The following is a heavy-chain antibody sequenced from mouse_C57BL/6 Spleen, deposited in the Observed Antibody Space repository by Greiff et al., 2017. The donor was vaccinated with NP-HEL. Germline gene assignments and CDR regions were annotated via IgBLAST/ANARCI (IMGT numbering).Heavy chain of an antibody. V-gene: IGHV2-5*01. D-gene: IGHD4-1*01. CDR3: AKNPGTHYAMDY. CDR2: IWRGGST. CDR1: GFSLTSYG. Sequence: VQLQESGPGLVQPSQSLSITCTVSGFSLTSYGVHWVRQSPGKGLEWLGVIWRGGSTDYNAAFMSRLSITKDNSKSQVFFKMNSLQADDTAIYYCAKNPGTHYAMDYWGQGTSVTVSS. J-gene: IGHJ4*01.